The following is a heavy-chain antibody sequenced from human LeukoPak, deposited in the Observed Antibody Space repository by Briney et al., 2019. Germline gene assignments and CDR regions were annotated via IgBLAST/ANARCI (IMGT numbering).Heavy chain of an antibody. Sequence: SETLSLTCGVSGGSISGTNWWSWVRQPPGQGLEWIGEISLRGLTNYNPSLRSRLTMSLDESKNQVSLNLTSVTAADTAVYYCAMAYSSSWYYFDYWGQGTLVTVSS. J-gene: IGHJ4*02. CDR2: ISLRGLT. D-gene: IGHD6-13*01. CDR1: GGSISGTNW. V-gene: IGHV4-4*02. CDR3: AMAYSSSWYYFDY.